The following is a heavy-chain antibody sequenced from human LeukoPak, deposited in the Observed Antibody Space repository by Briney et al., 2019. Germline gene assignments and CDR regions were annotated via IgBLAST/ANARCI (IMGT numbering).Heavy chain of an antibody. D-gene: IGHD3-22*01. J-gene: IGHJ4*02. CDR3: VRDGLDYYDSILIFDY. Sequence: SVKVSCKASGGTFSSYAISWVRQAPGQGLEWMGRIIPIFGTANYAQKFQGRVTITTDESTSTAYMELSSLRSEDTAVYYCVRDGLDYYDSILIFDYWGQGTLVTVSS. CDR1: GGTFSSYA. V-gene: IGHV1-69*05. CDR2: IIPIFGTA.